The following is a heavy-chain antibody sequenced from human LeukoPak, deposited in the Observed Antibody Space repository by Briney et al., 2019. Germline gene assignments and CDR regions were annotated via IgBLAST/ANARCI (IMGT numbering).Heavy chain of an antibody. CDR1: GFTVSSNY. J-gene: IGHJ6*02. CDR3: ARDRSVRGEVTGYGMDV. Sequence: GGSLRLSCAASGFTVSSNYMSWVRQAPGKGLEWVSVIYSGGSTYYADSVKGRFTISRDNSKNTLYLQMNSLRAEDTAVYYCARDRSVRGEVTGYGMDVWGQGTTVTVSS. D-gene: IGHD3-10*01. V-gene: IGHV3-53*01. CDR2: IYSGGST.